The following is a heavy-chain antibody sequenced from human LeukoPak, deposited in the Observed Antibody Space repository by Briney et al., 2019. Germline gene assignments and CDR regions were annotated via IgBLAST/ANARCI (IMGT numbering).Heavy chain of an antibody. V-gene: IGHV4-34*01. Sequence: SETLSLTCAGYGGSFSGYYWSWIRQPPGKGLEWIGEINHSGSTNYNPSLKSRVTISVDTSKNQFSLKLSSVTAADTAVYYCARGARTASAFYYWGQGTLVTVSS. CDR1: GGSFSGYY. J-gene: IGHJ4*02. CDR2: INHSGST. D-gene: IGHD2-2*01. CDR3: ARGARTASAFYY.